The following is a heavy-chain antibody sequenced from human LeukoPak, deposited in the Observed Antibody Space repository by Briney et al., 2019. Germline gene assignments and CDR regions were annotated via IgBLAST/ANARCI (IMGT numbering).Heavy chain of an antibody. CDR2: ISSSSSYI. CDR3: TRDMAWGLYYGMDV. Sequence: GGSLRLSCAASGFTFSSYSMNWVRQAPGKGLEWVSSISSSSSYIYYADSVKGRFTISRDNAKNSLYLQMNSLRAEDTAVYYCTRDMAWGLYYGMDVWGQGTTVTVSS. J-gene: IGHJ6*02. V-gene: IGHV3-21*01. CDR1: GFTFSSYS. D-gene: IGHD3-16*01.